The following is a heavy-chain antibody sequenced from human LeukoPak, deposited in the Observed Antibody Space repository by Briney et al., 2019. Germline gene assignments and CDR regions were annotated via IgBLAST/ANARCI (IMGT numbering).Heavy chain of an antibody. Sequence: PGGSLRLSCSASGFTFSSYAMLWVRQAPGKGLEYVSAISSNGGSTYYADSVKGRFTISRDNSKNTLYLQMSSLRAEDTAVYYCVKVGYSGSYGYWGQGTLATVSS. V-gene: IGHV3-64D*06. CDR2: ISSNGGST. CDR3: VKVGYSGSYGY. D-gene: IGHD1-26*01. CDR1: GFTFSSYA. J-gene: IGHJ4*02.